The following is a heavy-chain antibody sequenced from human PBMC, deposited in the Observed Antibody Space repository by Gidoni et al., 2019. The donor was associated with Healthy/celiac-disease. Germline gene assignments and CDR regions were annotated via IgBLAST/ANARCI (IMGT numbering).Heavy chain of an antibody. CDR2: ISSSSSYI. V-gene: IGHV3-21*01. CDR3: AREAQGSGYYFVY. D-gene: IGHD3-22*01. J-gene: IGHJ4*02. Sequence: EVQLVESGGGLVKPGGSLRLSCAASGFTFSSYSMNWVRQAPGKGLEWVSSISSSSSYIYYADSVKGRFTISRDNAKNSLYLQMNSLRAEDTAVYYCAREAQGSGYYFVYWGQGTLVTVSS. CDR1: GFTFSSYS.